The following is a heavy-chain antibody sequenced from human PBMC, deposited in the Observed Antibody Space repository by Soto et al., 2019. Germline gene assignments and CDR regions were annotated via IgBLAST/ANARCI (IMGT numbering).Heavy chain of an antibody. CDR2: IYSSGNT. CDR1: GGSISGYF. J-gene: IGHJ3*01. Sequence: QVQLQESGPGLVKPSETLSLTCTVSGGSISGYFWSWIRQPAGKGLEWIGRIYSSGNTNSNPSLKHRLTMSVDTSKNQFSLKLRSVTAADTALYYCARDGSGYYGRNGFDLWGQGTMVTVSS. V-gene: IGHV4-4*07. D-gene: IGHD3-22*01. CDR3: ARDGSGYYGRNGFDL.